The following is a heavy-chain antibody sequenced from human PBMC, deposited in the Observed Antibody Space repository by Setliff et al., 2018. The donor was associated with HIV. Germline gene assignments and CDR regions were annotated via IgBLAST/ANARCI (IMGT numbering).Heavy chain of an antibody. Sequence: ASVKVSCKASGYKFTDYYIHWVRQAPGQGLEWMGIINPSGGSTSYQQIFQGRVTMTRDTSTSTVYMELRSLRSDDTAVYYCARDADYYGSGYFDYWGQGTLVTVSS. V-gene: IGHV1-46*01. CDR3: ARDADYYGSGYFDY. CDR2: INPSGGST. CDR1: GYKFTDYY. D-gene: IGHD3-10*01. J-gene: IGHJ4*02.